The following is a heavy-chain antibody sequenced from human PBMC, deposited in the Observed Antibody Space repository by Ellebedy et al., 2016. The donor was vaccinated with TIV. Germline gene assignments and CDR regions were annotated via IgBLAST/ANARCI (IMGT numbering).Heavy chain of an antibody. V-gene: IGHV3-74*01. J-gene: IGHJ3*02. CDR2: ISNDGSDT. CDR1: GFSISSHR. Sequence: GESLKISCAASGFSISSHRMHWVRQAAGKGLVWVSHISNDGSDTSYADSVKGRFIISRDNAENTLDLQMSSLRAEDTALYYCARHSGGHGFDIWGQGTMVTVSP. D-gene: IGHD2-21*01. CDR3: ARHSGGHGFDI.